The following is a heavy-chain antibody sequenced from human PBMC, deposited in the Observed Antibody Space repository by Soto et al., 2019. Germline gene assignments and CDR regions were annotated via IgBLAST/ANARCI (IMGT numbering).Heavy chain of an antibody. CDR3: ARLGDWNDAIDI. D-gene: IGHD2-21*02. Sequence: SETLSLTCTVSGGSISSYYWSWIRQPPGKGLEWIGYIYYSGSTNYNPSLKSRVTISVDTSKNQFSLKLSSVTAADTAVYYCARLGDWNDAIDIWGQGTMVTVSS. CDR2: IYYSGST. V-gene: IGHV4-59*01. J-gene: IGHJ3*02. CDR1: GGSISSYY.